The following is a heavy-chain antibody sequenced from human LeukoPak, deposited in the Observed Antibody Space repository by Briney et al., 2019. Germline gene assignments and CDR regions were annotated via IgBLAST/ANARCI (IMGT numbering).Heavy chain of an antibody. CDR2: IYYSGST. CDR1: GGSISSYY. CDR3: ARDRGYGPYYYYYYMDV. V-gene: IGHV4-59*01. D-gene: IGHD5-18*01. Sequence: SETLSLTCTVSGGSISSYYWSWIRQPPGKGLEWIGYIYYSGSTNYNPSLKSRVTISVDTSKNQFSLKLSSVTAADTAVYYCARDRGYGPYYYYYYMDVWGKGTTVTVSS. J-gene: IGHJ6*03.